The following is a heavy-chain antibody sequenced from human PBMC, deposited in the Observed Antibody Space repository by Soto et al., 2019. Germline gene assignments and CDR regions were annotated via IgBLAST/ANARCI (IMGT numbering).Heavy chain of an antibody. V-gene: IGHV3-30-3*01. CDR2: ISYDGSNK. J-gene: IGHJ4*02. Sequence: QVQLVESGGGVVQPVRSLRLSCAASGFTFSSYAMHWVRQAPGKGLEWVAVISYDGSNKYYADSVKGRFTISRDNSKNTLYLQMNSLRAEDTAVYYCVVVVVAGVYWGQGTLVTVSS. CDR3: VVVVVAGVY. D-gene: IGHD2-15*01. CDR1: GFTFSSYA.